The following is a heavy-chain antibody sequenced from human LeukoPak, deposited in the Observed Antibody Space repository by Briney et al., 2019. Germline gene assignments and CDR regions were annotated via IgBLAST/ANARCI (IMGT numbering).Heavy chain of an antibody. V-gene: IGHV4-31*03. J-gene: IGHJ4*02. CDR1: GGSISSGGYY. Sequence: PSETLSLTCTVSGGSISSGGYYWSWIRQHPGKGLEWIGYIYYSGSTYYNPSLKSRVTISVDTSKNQFSLKLSSVTAADTAVYYCATRYYDSSGYRPDFDYWGQGTLVTVSS. CDR2: IYYSGST. D-gene: IGHD3-22*01. CDR3: ATRYYDSSGYRPDFDY.